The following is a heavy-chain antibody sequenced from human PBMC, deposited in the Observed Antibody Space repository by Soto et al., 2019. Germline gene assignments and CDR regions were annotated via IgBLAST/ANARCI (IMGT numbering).Heavy chain of an antibody. Sequence: SETLSLTCTVSGGSVNSGGYHWSWIRQHPGKGLEWIGDIYYSGSTYYNPSLKSRVTISVDTSKNQFSLKLSSVTAADTAVYYCATFTTGRDGYNDFDYWGQGTLVTVSS. CDR2: IYYSGST. D-gene: IGHD5-12*01. CDR3: ATFTTGRDGYNDFDY. J-gene: IGHJ4*02. CDR1: GGSVNSGGYH. V-gene: IGHV4-39*01.